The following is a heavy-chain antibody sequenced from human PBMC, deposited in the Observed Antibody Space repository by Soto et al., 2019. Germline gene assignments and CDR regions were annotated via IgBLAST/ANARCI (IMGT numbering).Heavy chain of an antibody. CDR2: ISSSGSTI. V-gene: IGHV3-48*03. CDR1: GFTFSSYA. Sequence: EVQLLESGGGLVQPGGSLRLSCAASGFTFSSYAMSWVRQAPGKGLEWVSYISSSGSTIYYADSVKGRFTISRDNAKNSLYLQMNSLRAEDTAVYYCARGGLYGDYGDYWGQGTLVTVSS. J-gene: IGHJ4*02. D-gene: IGHD4-17*01. CDR3: ARGGLYGDYGDY.